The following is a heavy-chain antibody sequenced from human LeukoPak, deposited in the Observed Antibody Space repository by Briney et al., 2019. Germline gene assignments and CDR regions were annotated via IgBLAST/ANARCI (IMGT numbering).Heavy chain of an antibody. Sequence: GGSLRLSCTASGFTFNNYAMTWVRQAPGKGLEWVSAITGSGASTNYADSVKGRFTISRDNAKNSLYLQMNSLRAEDTAVYYCARDDYGGLDYWGQGTLVTVSS. D-gene: IGHD4-23*01. J-gene: IGHJ4*02. CDR3: ARDDYGGLDY. V-gene: IGHV3-21*01. CDR1: GFTFNNYA. CDR2: ITGSGAST.